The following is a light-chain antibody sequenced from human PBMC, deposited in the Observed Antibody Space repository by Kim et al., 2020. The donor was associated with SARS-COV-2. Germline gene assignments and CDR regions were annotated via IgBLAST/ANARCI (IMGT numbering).Light chain of an antibody. J-gene: IGKJ4*01. V-gene: IGKV1-5*03. CDR2: KTS. Sequence: DIQMTQSPSTLSASVGDRVTITCRASQSFSSWLAWYQEKPGKVPKLLIYKTSILESGVPSRFSGSGSGTEFTLTISSLQPDDFATYYCQQGPGLTFGGGTKVDIK. CDR1: QSFSSW. CDR3: QQGPGLT.